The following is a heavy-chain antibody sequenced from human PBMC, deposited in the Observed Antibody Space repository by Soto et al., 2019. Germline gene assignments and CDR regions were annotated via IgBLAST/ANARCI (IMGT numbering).Heavy chain of an antibody. Sequence: ASVKVSCKASGYTFTSYGISWVRQAPGQGLEWMGWISAYNGNTNYAQKLQGRVTMTTDTSTSTAYTELRSLRSDDTAVYYCARVMNYYDSSGYPDYWGQGTLVTVSS. CDR2: ISAYNGNT. D-gene: IGHD3-22*01. V-gene: IGHV1-18*01. J-gene: IGHJ4*02. CDR1: GYTFTSYG. CDR3: ARVMNYYDSSGYPDY.